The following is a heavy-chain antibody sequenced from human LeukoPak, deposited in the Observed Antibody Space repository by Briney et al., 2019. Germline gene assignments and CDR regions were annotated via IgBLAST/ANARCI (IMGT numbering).Heavy chain of an antibody. V-gene: IGHV4-39*01. CDR3: ARHFGT. Sequence: SETLSLTCTVSGVSISSSYYYWGWIRQPPGKGLGWIGSIYYSGSTYYNPSLKSRVTISVDTSKNQFSLKLRSVTAADTAVYYWARHFGTWGQGTLATVSS. CDR2: IYYSGST. J-gene: IGHJ4*02. CDR1: GVSISSSYYY. D-gene: IGHD3/OR15-3a*01.